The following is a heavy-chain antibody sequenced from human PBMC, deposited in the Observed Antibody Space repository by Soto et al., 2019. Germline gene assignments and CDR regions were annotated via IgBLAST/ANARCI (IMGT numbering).Heavy chain of an antibody. J-gene: IGHJ4*02. Sequence: GASVKVSCKASGYTFTSYGISWVRQAPGQGLEWMGWISAYNGNTNYAQKFQGRVTMTTNTSMSTAYMELSSLRSDYTAVYYCARDVLGSGSYLGYWGQGTLVTVSS. V-gene: IGHV1-18*01. CDR3: ARDVLGSGSYLGY. CDR2: ISAYNGNT. CDR1: GYTFTSYG. D-gene: IGHD3-10*01.